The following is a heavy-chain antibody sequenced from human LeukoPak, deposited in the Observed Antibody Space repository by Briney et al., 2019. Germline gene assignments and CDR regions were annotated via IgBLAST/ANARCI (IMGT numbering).Heavy chain of an antibody. CDR1: GGSISSSSYY. CDR2: ISYTGTT. Sequence: TSSETLSLTCTVSGGSISSSSYYWGWIRQPPGKGLEWIGSISYTGTTYYKPSLKSRVTISVDTSKNQFSLNLNSVTASDTAVYYCAKDHYYYGSGIYFMHYFDYWGQGTLVTVSS. D-gene: IGHD3-10*01. CDR3: AKDHYYYGSGIYFMHYFDY. V-gene: IGHV4-39*02. J-gene: IGHJ4*02.